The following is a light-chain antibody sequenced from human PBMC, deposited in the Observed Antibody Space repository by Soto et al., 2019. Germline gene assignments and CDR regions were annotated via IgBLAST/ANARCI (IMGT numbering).Light chain of an antibody. V-gene: IGKV3D-15*01. CDR1: QNVATN. CDR2: ASS. Sequence: VMTQSPANLSVSPGEGVTLFCRASQNVATNLAWYQLKPGQAPRLLIHASSTRAAGIPGTFSGSGSGTQLSLNISSVQSEDSAVYYCQRYYHWGLSFGGGTKVDI. J-gene: IGKJ4*01. CDR3: QRYYHWGLS.